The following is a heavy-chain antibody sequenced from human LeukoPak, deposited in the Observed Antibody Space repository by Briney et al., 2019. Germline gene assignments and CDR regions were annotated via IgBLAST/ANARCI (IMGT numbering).Heavy chain of an antibody. V-gene: IGHV3-74*01. Sequence: TGGSLRLSCAGSGFTFTSYWMHWVRQAPGKGLVWVSRINSDGSSTTYADSVKGRFTISRDNAKNTLYLQMSSLRAEGTAVYYCARDGRGFDPWGQGTLVTVSS. CDR1: GFTFTSYW. D-gene: IGHD3/OR15-3a*01. CDR2: INSDGSST. CDR3: ARDGRGFDP. J-gene: IGHJ5*02.